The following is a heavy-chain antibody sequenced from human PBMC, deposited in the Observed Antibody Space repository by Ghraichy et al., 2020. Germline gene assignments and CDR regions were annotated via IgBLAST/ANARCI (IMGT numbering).Heavy chain of an antibody. D-gene: IGHD6-19*01. J-gene: IGHJ4*02. CDR3: ARGGSGPEWLVFRY. CDR1: GGSINTYY. V-gene: IGHV4-59*01. CDR2: IYYSGST. Sequence: SETLSLTCTVSGGSINTYYWSWIRPPQGKGLEWIGYIYYSGSTNYNPSLESRVTISVDTSKNQFSLKLSSVTAADTAVYYCARGGSGPEWLVFRYWGQGTLVTVSS.